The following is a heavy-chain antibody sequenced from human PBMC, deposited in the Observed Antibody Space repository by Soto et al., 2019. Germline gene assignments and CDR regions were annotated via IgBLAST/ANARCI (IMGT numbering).Heavy chain of an antibody. CDR1: GGSISSGAYY. CDR3: AAVRQHYFDF. J-gene: IGHJ4*02. V-gene: IGHV4-31*03. D-gene: IGHD1-1*01. CDR2: IYYSGST. Sequence: QVQLQASGPGLVKPSQTLSLTCTVSGGSISSGAYYWSWIRQHPGKGLEWIGYIYYSGSTYSNPSLKSRVAISVDKSKNQFSLKLSSVTAADTAVYYFAAVRQHYFDFWGQGTLVTVSS.